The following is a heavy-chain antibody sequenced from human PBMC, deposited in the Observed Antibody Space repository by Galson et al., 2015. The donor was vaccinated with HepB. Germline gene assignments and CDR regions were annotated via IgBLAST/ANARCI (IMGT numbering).Heavy chain of an antibody. Sequence: SLRLSCAASGFTFSNAWMSWVRQAPGKGLEWVGRIKSKTDGGTTDYAAPVKGRFTISRDDSKNTLYLQMNSLKTEDTAVYYCTTDDDFWSGYLPNWGQGTLVTVSS. V-gene: IGHV3-15*01. CDR1: GFTFSNAW. J-gene: IGHJ4*02. CDR2: IKSKTDGGTT. CDR3: TTDDDFWSGYLPN. D-gene: IGHD3-3*01.